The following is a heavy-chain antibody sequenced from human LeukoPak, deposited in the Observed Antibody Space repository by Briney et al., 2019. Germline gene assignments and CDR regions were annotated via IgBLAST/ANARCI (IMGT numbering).Heavy chain of an antibody. Sequence: SETLSLTCTVSGGSISSYYWNLIRQPPGKGLEWIGYICYTGNTNYNPSLKSRVTMSVDTSKNQFSLILSSVTTADTAVYYCAARYYYGSHAFDIWGQGTMVTVSS. CDR2: ICYTGNT. D-gene: IGHD3-10*01. J-gene: IGHJ3*02. V-gene: IGHV4-59*01. CDR1: GGSISSYY. CDR3: AARYYYGSHAFDI.